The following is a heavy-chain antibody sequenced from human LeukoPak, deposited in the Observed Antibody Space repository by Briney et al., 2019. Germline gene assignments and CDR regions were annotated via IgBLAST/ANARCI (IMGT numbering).Heavy chain of an antibody. CDR3: AKTQGYYDC. CDR1: GFTFSSYG. Sequence: GGSLRLSCVASGFTFSSYGMNWVRQAPGKGLEWVSGIGVGGTTYYADSVKGRFTISRDTSKNTLYLQMNSLRVEDTAVYYCAKTQGYYDCWGQGTLVTVSS. V-gene: IGHV3-23*01. D-gene: IGHD3-22*01. CDR2: IGVGGTT. J-gene: IGHJ4*02.